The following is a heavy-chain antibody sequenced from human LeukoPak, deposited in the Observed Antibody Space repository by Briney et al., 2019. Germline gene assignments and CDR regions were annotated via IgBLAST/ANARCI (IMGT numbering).Heavy chain of an antibody. D-gene: IGHD3-22*01. CDR1: GYSISSGYY. CDR3: ARDPPGGYDSTGYYFDY. V-gene: IGHV4-38-2*02. J-gene: IGHJ4*02. Sequence: SETLSLTCTVSGYSISSGYYWGWIRQPPGKGLEWIGRIYHSGSTYYSPSLKSRVTISVDTSKNEFPRKLSSVTAADTAVYYCARDPPGGYDSTGYYFDYWGQGTLVTVSS. CDR2: IYHSGST.